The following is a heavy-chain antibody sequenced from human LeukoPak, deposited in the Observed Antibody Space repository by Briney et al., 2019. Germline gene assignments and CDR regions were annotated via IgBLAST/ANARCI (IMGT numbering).Heavy chain of an antibody. D-gene: IGHD4-11*01. CDR1: GYTFTGYY. Sequence: ASVKVSCKASGYTFTGYYMHWVRQAPGQGLEWMGWINPNSGGTNYAQKFRGRVTMTRDTSISTAYMELSRLRSDDTAVYYCAREITTTVTTYGWFDPWGQGTLVTVSS. CDR2: INPNSGGT. CDR3: AREITTTVTTYGWFDP. J-gene: IGHJ5*02. V-gene: IGHV1-2*02.